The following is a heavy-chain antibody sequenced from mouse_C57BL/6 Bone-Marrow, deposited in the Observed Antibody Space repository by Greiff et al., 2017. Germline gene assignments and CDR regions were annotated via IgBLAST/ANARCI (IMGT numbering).Heavy chain of an antibody. D-gene: IGHD1-1*01. Sequence: QVQLQQSGAELVKPGASVKLSCKASGYTFTEYTIHWVKQRSGQGLEWIGWFYPGSGSIQYNEKFKDKATLTADKSSSTVYMELSRLTSEDAAVYFCARHGPRYYYGSSYGYFDVWGTGTTVTVSS. CDR3: ARHGPRYYYGSSYGYFDV. V-gene: IGHV1-62-2*01. J-gene: IGHJ1*03. CDR2: FYPGSGSI. CDR1: GYTFTEYT.